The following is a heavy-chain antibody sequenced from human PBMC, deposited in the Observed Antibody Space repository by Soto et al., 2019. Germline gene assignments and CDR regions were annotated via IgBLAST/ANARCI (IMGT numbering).Heavy chain of an antibody. CDR3: ARDSQGSTNGEIDY. Sequence: QVQLVESGGGVVQPGRSLRLSCAASGFTFSSYAMHWVRQAPGKGLEWVAVISYDGSNKYYADSVKGRFTISRDNSKNTLYLQMNSLRAEDTAVYYCARDSQGSTNGEIDYWGQGTLVTVSS. D-gene: IGHD2-8*01. CDR2: ISYDGSNK. CDR1: GFTFSSYA. V-gene: IGHV3-30-3*01. J-gene: IGHJ4*02.